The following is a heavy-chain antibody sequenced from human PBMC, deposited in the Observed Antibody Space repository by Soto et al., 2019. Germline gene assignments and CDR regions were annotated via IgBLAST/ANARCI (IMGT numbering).Heavy chain of an antibody. CDR2: ISSSSSYI. CDR3: ARASNLYDFWSGYLGY. D-gene: IGHD3-3*01. Sequence: GGSLRLSCAASGFTLSSYSMNWVRQAPGKGLEWVSSISSSSSYIYYADSVKGRFTISRDNAKNSLYLQMNSLRAEDTAVYYCARASNLYDFWSGYLGYWGQGTLVTVSS. CDR1: GFTLSSYS. V-gene: IGHV3-21*01. J-gene: IGHJ4*02.